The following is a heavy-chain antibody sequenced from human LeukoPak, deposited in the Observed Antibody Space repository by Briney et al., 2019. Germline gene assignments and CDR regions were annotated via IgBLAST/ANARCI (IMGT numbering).Heavy chain of an antibody. CDR3: AKDTKRMLLWECSAAY. CDR2: ISGSGGST. J-gene: IGHJ4*02. CDR1: GFTFSSYA. D-gene: IGHD2-2*01. Sequence: GESLRLSCAASGFTFSSYAMSWVRQAPGKGLEWVAAISGSGGSTYYADPVKGRSTIARANSKNTLYLQMNILRADAAALYYRAKDTKRMLLWECSAAYWGEGTLVAASS. V-gene: IGHV3-23*01.